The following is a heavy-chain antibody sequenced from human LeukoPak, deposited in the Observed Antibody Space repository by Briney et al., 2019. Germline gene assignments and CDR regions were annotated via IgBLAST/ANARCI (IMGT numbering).Heavy chain of an antibody. CDR2: IYYSGST. V-gene: IGHV4-30-4*01. J-gene: IGHJ6*02. D-gene: IGHD6-13*01. CDR1: GGSISSGDYY. CDR3: AGDCRSLQSSSCPGGYGMDV. Sequence: PSETLSLTCTVSGGSISSGDYYWSWMRQPPGKGLDWIGYIYYSGSTYYHPSLQGRVTISVDTSKNQFSLKLGSVAAADTAVYYCAGDCRSLQSSSCPGGYGMDVWGQGTTVTVSS.